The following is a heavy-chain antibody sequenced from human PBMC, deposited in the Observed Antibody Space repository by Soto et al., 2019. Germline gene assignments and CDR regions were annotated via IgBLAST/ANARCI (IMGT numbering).Heavy chain of an antibody. CDR2: IYYSGSI. V-gene: IGHV4-59*12. CDR3: ARVITFGGVIAPY. J-gene: IGHJ4*02. D-gene: IGHD3-16*02. Sequence: SETLSLTCTVSGGSISTGYWTWIRQPPEKGLEWIGYIYYSGSINYNPSLNSRVTISVDTSKNQFSLKLSSVTAADTAVYYCARVITFGGVIAPYWGQGTLVTVSS. CDR1: GGSISTGY.